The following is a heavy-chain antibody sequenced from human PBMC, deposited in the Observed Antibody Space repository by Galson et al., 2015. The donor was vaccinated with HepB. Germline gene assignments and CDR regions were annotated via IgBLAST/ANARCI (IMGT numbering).Heavy chain of an antibody. D-gene: IGHD3-22*01. CDR2: ISYDGSNK. CDR3: ARGHSSGYLDY. J-gene: IGHJ4*02. V-gene: IGHV3-30*04. CDR1: GFTFSSYA. Sequence: SLRLSCAASGFTFSSYAMHWVRQAPGKGLEWVAVISYDGSNKYYADSVKGRFTISRDNSKNTLYLQMNSLRAEDTAVYYCARGHSSGYLDYWGQGTLVTVSS.